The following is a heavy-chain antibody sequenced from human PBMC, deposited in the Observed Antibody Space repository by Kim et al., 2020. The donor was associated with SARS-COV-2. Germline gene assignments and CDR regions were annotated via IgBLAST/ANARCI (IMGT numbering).Heavy chain of an antibody. CDR3: ARWIHNNGWSPDY. J-gene: IGHJ4*02. Sequence: GGSLRLSCAASGFTFSAHQMTWVRQAPGKGLEWLGNIKEDGSAQYLADFVKGRFTISRDNAKNSLYLQMNSQRADDTAMYYCARWIHNNGWSPDYWGQGTLVTVSS. CDR1: GFTFSAHQ. V-gene: IGHV3-7*01. CDR2: IKEDGSAQ. D-gene: IGHD6-19*01.